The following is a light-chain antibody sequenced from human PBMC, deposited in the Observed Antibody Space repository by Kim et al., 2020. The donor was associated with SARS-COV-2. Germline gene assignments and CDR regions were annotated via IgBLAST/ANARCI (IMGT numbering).Light chain of an antibody. V-gene: IGKV3-20*01. CDR2: GAS. CDR1: QSVSSRY. CDR3: QQYGSSPPYT. J-gene: IGKJ2*01. Sequence: SPGDRATLSCRASQSVSSRYLAWYQQKPGQAPRLLIYGASSRATGIPDRFSGSGSGTDFTLTISRLEPEDFAVYYCQQYGSSPPYTFGQGTKLEI.